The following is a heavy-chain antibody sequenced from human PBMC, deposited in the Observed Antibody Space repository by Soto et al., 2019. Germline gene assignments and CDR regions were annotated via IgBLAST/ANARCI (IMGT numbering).Heavy chain of an antibody. Sequence: PSETLCLTRAVYWGVYSSEYSGSLRKAPGKGLEWIGEIHHSGTTNYNPSLKSRVTISLDRSKNQFTLNLSSMTAADAAVYYCANDYGDYRNDAFDIWSPGTRVTVSS. D-gene: IGHD4-17*01. J-gene: IGHJ3*02. CDR2: IHHSGTT. V-gene: IGHV4-34*01. CDR1: WGVYSSEY. CDR3: ANDYGDYRNDAFDI.